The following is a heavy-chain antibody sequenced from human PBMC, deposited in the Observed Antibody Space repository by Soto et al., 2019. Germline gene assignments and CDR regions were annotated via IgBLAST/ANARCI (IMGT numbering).Heavy chain of an antibody. D-gene: IGHD1-1*01. CDR1: GGTFNRYT. Sequence: VQLVQSGAEVKKPGSSVKLSCKASGGTFNRYTISWVRQAPGQGLEWMGGIIPIFGTANYAQKFQGRVAIIADESTSAAYVELISQRAEDTAVYYCALWGFRDGNNSKYNYSGMDVWGQGTTVTVSS. CDR3: ALWGFRDGNNSKYNYSGMDV. CDR2: IIPIFGTA. V-gene: IGHV1-69*01. J-gene: IGHJ6*02.